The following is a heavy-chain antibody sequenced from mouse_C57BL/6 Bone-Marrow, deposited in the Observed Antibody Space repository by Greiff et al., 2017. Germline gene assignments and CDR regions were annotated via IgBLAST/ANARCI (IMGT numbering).Heavy chain of an antibody. Sequence: EVQLVGSGGGLVKPGGSLKLSCAASGFTFSDYGMHWVRQAPEKGLEWVAYISSGSSTIYYADTVKGRFTISRDNAKNTLFLQMTSLRSEDTAMYYCARPHYYGSSYSWFAYWGQGTLVTVSA. CDR3: ARPHYYGSSYSWFAY. CDR2: ISSGSSTI. V-gene: IGHV5-17*01. CDR1: GFTFSDYG. D-gene: IGHD1-1*01. J-gene: IGHJ3*01.